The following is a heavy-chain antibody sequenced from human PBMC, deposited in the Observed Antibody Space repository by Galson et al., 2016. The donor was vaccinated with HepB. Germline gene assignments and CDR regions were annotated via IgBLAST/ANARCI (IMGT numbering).Heavy chain of an antibody. J-gene: IGHJ6*02. CDR3: ARVRDGYNHYYYCGMDV. D-gene: IGHD5-24*01. CDR2: IIPIFGTS. V-gene: IGHV1-69*13. Sequence: SVKVSCKASGGTFTSYAISWVRQAPGQGLEWMGGIIPIFGTSNYAQKFQGRVTITADESTSTAYMELSSLRSEDTAVYYCARVRDGYNHYYYCGMDVWGQGTTVTVSS. CDR1: GGTFTSYA.